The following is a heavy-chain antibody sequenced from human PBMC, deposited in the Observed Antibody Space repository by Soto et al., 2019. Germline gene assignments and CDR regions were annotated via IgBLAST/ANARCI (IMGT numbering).Heavy chain of an antibody. Sequence: QVQLMQSGAEVKKPGASVKVSCKASGYTFTTFPMHWVRQAPEQRLEWMGWINAGNGNTKYSQKFQGRVAITRDTSASTAYMELSSLRSEDTAVYYCATVVHGTDTLSSMDVWGQGTTVTVSS. J-gene: IGHJ6*02. CDR2: INAGNGNT. CDR1: GYTFTTFP. D-gene: IGHD1-1*01. CDR3: ATVVHGTDTLSSMDV. V-gene: IGHV1-3*01.